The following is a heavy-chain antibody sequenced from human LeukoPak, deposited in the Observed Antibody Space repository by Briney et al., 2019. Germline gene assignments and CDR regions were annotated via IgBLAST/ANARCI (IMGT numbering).Heavy chain of an antibody. V-gene: IGHV4-59*01. J-gene: IGHJ6*03. CDR1: GGSISSYY. CDR2: IYYSGST. D-gene: IGHD3-22*01. CDR3: ARSSEGRYYYDSSGYGYFYYYMDV. Sequence: SETLSLTCTVSGGSISSYYWSWIRQPPGKGLEWIGYIYYSGSTSYNPSLKSRVTISVDTSKKQFSLKLISVTAADTAVYYCARSSEGRYYYDSSGYGYFYYYMDVWGKGTTVTISS.